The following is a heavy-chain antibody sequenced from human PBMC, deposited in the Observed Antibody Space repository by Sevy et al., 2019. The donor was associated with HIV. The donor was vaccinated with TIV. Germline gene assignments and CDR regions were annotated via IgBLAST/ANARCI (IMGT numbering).Heavy chain of an antibody. Sequence: GGSLRLSCAASGFTFSSYAMHWVRQAPGKGLEWVAVISYDGNNKYADSVKGRFTISRDNSKNTLYLQMNSLRAEDTAVYYCARDGSSGGLFLKDYYYFGMDVWGQVTTVTVSS. D-gene: IGHD3-16*01. J-gene: IGHJ6*02. CDR2: ISYDGNNK. CDR1: GFTFSSYA. V-gene: IGHV3-30*03. CDR3: ARDGSSGGLFLKDYYYFGMDV.